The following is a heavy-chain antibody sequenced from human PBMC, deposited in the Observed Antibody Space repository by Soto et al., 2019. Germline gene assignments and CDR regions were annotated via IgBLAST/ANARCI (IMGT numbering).Heavy chain of an antibody. Sequence: GGSLRLSCAASGFTFDDYAMHWVRQAPGKGLEWVSGISWNSGSIGYADSVKGRFTISRDNAKNSLYLQMNSLRAEDTALYYCVLAGTGAFDIWGQGTMVTVSS. J-gene: IGHJ3*02. CDR2: ISWNSGSI. V-gene: IGHV3-9*01. D-gene: IGHD6-13*01. CDR3: VLAGTGAFDI. CDR1: GFTFDDYA.